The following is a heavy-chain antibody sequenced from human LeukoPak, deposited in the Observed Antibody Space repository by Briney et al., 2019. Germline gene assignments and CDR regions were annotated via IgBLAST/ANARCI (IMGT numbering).Heavy chain of an antibody. D-gene: IGHD3-22*01. J-gene: IGHJ4*02. V-gene: IGHV1-2*02. Sequence: GASVKVSCKASGYTFTGYYMHWVRQAPGQGLEWMGWINPNSGGTNYAQKFQGRVTMTTDTSTSTAYMELRSLRSDDTAVYYCARGVSWYDRLDYWGQGTLVTVSS. CDR2: INPNSGGT. CDR1: GYTFTGYY. CDR3: ARGVSWYDRLDY.